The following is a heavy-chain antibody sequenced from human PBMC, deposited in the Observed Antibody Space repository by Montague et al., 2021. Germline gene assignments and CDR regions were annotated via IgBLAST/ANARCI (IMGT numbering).Heavy chain of an antibody. CDR2: IFHSGST. D-gene: IGHD3-3*02. Sequence: SETLSLTCTVSGYSISSGYYWGWIRQPPGKGLEWIGSIFHSGSTYYNPSLKSRVTISVDTSKNQFSLKLTSVTAADTAVYYCARDQHFSSGDNWFGPWGQGILVTVSS. CDR1: GYSISSGYY. J-gene: IGHJ5*02. CDR3: ARDQHFSSGDNWFGP. V-gene: IGHV4-38-2*02.